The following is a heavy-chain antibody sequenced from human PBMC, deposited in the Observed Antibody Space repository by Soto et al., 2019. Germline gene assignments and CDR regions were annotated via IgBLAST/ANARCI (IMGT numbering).Heavy chain of an antibody. J-gene: IGHJ4*02. CDR3: TRGPSLEAFLDY. D-gene: IGHD1-1*01. V-gene: IGHV4-30-2*01. CDR2: IYHSGVT. Sequence: PSETLSLTCAVSGGSISSGGYSWSWIRQPPGKGLEWIAEIYHSGVTNYNPSLKSRATISVDKSKNQFSLDLYSVTAADTAVYFCTRGPSLEAFLDYWGQGTLVTVSS. CDR1: GGSISSGGYS.